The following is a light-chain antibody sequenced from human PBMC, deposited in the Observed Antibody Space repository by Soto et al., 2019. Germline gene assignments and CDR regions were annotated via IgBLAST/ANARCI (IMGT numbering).Light chain of an antibody. CDR1: SSDIGGYNY. CDR3: SSYTSSNTV. V-gene: IGLV2-14*01. Sequence: QSALTQPASVSGSPGQSITVSCTGTSSDIGGYNYVSWYQQHPGKAPKLMVYEVTNRPSGVSDRFSGSKSGNTASLTISGLQADDEGYYYCSSYTSSNTVFGGGTKLTVL. J-gene: IGLJ3*02. CDR2: EVT.